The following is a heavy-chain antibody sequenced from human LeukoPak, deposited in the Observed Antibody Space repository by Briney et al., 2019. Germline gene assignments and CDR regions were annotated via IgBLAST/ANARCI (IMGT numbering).Heavy chain of an antibody. V-gene: IGHV1-46*01. CDR1: GYTFTSYY. D-gene: IGHD3-16*02. CDR3: ARWKTDYDYVWGSYRYADYFDY. J-gene: IGHJ4*02. Sequence: GASVKVSCKASGYTFTSYYMHWVRQAPGQGLEWMGIINPSGGSTSYAQKFQGRVTMTRDTSTSTVYMELSSLRSEDTAVYYCARWKTDYDYVWGSYRYADYFDYWGQGTLVTVSS. CDR2: INPSGGST.